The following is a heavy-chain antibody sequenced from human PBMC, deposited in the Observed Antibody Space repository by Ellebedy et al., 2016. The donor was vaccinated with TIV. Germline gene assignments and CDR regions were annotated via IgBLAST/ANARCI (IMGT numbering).Heavy chain of an antibody. CDR2: ISRSGGYT. CDR3: ATEGSGYDLNH. CDR1: GFTFTDYS. Sequence: GGSLRLXXAASGFTFTDYSMHWVHQAPGKGPSWVSVISRSGGYTYYADSVQGRFTISRDNSKDTLYLQMNSLRVDDTAIYYCATEGSGYDLNHWGQGTLVTVSS. V-gene: IGHV3-23*01. J-gene: IGHJ4*02. D-gene: IGHD5-12*01.